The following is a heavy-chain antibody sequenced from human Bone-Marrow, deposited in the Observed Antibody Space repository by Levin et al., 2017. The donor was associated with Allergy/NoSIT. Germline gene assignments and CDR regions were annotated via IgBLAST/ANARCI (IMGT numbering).Heavy chain of an antibody. J-gene: IGHJ4*02. CDR1: GFAFSSNW. CDR2: IKSDGSST. Sequence: SCAASGFAFSSNWMHWVRQVPGKGLVWVSRIKSDGSSTVYADSVQGRFTISRDNAKSTLYLQMNSLRAEDTAVYYCARDHHYGDWGQGTLVTVSS. CDR3: ARDHHYGD. V-gene: IGHV3-74*01. D-gene: IGHD4-17*01.